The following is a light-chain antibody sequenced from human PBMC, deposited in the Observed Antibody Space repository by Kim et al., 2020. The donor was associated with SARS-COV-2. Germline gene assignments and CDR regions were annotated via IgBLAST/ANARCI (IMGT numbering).Light chain of an antibody. CDR1: QSINKY. CDR3: QQSHSVPYT. V-gene: IGKV1-39*01. CDR2: AAT. J-gene: IGKJ2*01. Sequence: DIQMTQSPSPLSASVGDRVTISCRASQSINKYLNWYQQKPGKAPKVLIYAATILQSGLPSRFSGSGSGTDFTLTISSLQLDDFATYYCQQSHSVPYTFGQGTKLEI.